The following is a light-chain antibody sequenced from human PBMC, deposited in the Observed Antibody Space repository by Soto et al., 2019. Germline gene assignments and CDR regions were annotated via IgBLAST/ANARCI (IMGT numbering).Light chain of an antibody. V-gene: IGLV2-14*01. Sequence: QSALTQPASVSGSPGQSITISCTGSNSDVGRYNYVSWYQQHPGKAPKLMIYEVTNRPSGISNRFSGSKSGNTASLTISGLHTDDEATYFCSSYTNKTTPIFGGGTKVTVL. CDR1: NSDVGRYNY. CDR3: SSYTNKTTPI. CDR2: EVT. J-gene: IGLJ2*01.